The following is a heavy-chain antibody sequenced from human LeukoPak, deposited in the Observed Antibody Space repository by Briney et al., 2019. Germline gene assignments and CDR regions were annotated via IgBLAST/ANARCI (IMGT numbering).Heavy chain of an antibody. Sequence: KSSETLSLTCAVYGGSFSGYYWSWIRQPPGKGLEWIGEINHSGSTNYNPSLKSRVTISVDTSKNQFSLKLSSVTAADTAVYYCARVVHGGSYDFWSGSLYYYGMDVWGQGTTVTVSS. J-gene: IGHJ6*02. CDR2: INHSGST. D-gene: IGHD3-3*01. CDR1: GGSFSGYY. CDR3: ARVVHGGSYDFWSGSLYYYGMDV. V-gene: IGHV4-34*01.